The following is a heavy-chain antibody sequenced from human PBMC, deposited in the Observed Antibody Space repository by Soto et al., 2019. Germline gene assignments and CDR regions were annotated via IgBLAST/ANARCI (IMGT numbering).Heavy chain of an antibody. CDR2: ISGSGGST. Sequence: GGSLRLSCAASGFTFSSYAMSWVRQAPGKGLEWVSAISGSGGSTYYADSMKGRFTISRDNSKNTLYLQMNSLRAEDTAVYYCAKAGGTTVTTFDYYYYYMDVWGKGTTVTVSS. D-gene: IGHD4-17*01. CDR3: AKAGGTTVTTFDYYYYYMDV. CDR1: GFTFSSYA. J-gene: IGHJ6*03. V-gene: IGHV3-23*01.